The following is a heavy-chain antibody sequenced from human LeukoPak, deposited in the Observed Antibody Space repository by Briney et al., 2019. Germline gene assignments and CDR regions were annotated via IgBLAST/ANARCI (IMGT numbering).Heavy chain of an antibody. CDR2: IYYSGST. CDR3: ARDFADCSGGSCRPPYYYYGMDV. D-gene: IGHD2-15*01. CDR1: GGSISSGGYY. V-gene: IGHV4-31*03. J-gene: IGHJ6*02. Sequence: SQTLSLTCTVSGGSISSGGYYWSWIRQHPGKGLEWIGYIYYSGSTYYNPSLKSRVTISVDTSKNQFSLKLSSVTAADTAVYYCARDFADCSGGSCRPPYYYYGMDVWGQGTTVTVSS.